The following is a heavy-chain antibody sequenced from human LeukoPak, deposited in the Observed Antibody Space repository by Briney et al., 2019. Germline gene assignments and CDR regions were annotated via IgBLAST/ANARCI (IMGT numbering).Heavy chain of an antibody. CDR1: GGSISSYY. J-gene: IGHJ4*02. CDR3: ARHAGADGSNWSYFDY. D-gene: IGHD6-13*01. CDR2: IYYSGST. Sequence: PSETLSLTCTVSGGSISSYYWSWIRQPPGKGLEWVGYIYYSGSTYYNPSHRSRLTILVDTSRNQFSLKLYSVTAADTAVYYCARHAGADGSNWSYFDYWGQGTLVTVSS. V-gene: IGHV4-59*08.